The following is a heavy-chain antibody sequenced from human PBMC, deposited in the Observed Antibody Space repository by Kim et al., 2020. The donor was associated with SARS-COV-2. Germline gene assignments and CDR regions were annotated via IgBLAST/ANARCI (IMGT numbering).Heavy chain of an antibody. V-gene: IGHV3-33*01. CDR1: GFTFSSYG. CDR3: ARDGSVRIFGVVINYYYMDV. D-gene: IGHD3-3*01. Sequence: GGSLRLSCAVSGFTFSSYGMHWVRQAPGKGLEWVAVIWYDGSNKYYADSVKGRFTISRDNSKNTLYLQMNSLRAEDTAVYYCARDGSVRIFGVVINYYYMDVWGKGTPVTVSS. J-gene: IGHJ6*03. CDR2: IWYDGSNK.